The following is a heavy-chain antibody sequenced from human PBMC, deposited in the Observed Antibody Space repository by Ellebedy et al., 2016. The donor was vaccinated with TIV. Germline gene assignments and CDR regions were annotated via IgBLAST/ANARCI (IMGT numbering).Heavy chain of an antibody. CDR2: INQDGTEK. CDR3: TANIFGSGSYDS. CDR1: GFTFSDCW. D-gene: IGHD3-10*01. V-gene: IGHV3-7*01. J-gene: IGHJ4*02. Sequence: GGSLRLXCSASGFTFSDCWMSWVRQAPGQGLEWVANINQDGTEKYYVDSVKGRFTLSRDNAKNSLYLHLNSLRAEDTAVYYCTANIFGSGSYDSWGQGTLVTVSS.